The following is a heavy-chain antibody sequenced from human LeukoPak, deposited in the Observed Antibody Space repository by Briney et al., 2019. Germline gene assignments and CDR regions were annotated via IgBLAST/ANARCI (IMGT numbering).Heavy chain of an antibody. V-gene: IGHV1-46*01. CDR1: GYTFSSYS. CDR3: AREFYYESSAYGFEY. Sequence: ASVKVSCKASGYTFSSYSMHWVRQAPGQGLEWMGIINPSGGSTSYAQKFQGRVTTTRDTSTSTVYMELSSLRSEDTAVYYCAREFYYESSAYGFEYWGQGTLVTVSS. CDR2: INPSGGST. D-gene: IGHD3-22*01. J-gene: IGHJ4*02.